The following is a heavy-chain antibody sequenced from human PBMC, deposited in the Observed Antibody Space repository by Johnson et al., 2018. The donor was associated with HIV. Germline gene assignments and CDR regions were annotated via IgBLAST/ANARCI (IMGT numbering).Heavy chain of an antibody. J-gene: IGHJ3*02. D-gene: IGHD5-18*01. Sequence: QVQLVESGGGLVKPGGSLRLSCAASRFTFSDYYMSWIRQTPGKGLEWVAVIWYDGSNKYYADSVKGRFTISRDNSKNTLYLQMNSLRAEDTAVYYCARWIQLWVAFDIWGQGTMVTVCS. V-gene: IGHV3-33*08. CDR3: ARWIQLWVAFDI. CDR2: IWYDGSNK. CDR1: RFTFSDYY.